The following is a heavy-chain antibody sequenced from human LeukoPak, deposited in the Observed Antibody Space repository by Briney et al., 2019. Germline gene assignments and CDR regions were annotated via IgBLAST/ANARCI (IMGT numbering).Heavy chain of an antibody. D-gene: IGHD2-15*01. J-gene: IGHJ3*02. CDR1: GFTFSSYS. CDR3: ARDIVVVVAATGWDAFDI. V-gene: IGHV3-21*01. Sequence: GGSLRLSCAASGFTFSSYSMNWVRQAPGKGLEWVSSISSSSSYIYYADSVKGRFTISRDNAKNSLYLQMNSLRAEDTAVYYCARDIVVVVAATGWDAFDIWGQGTMVTVSS. CDR2: ISSSSSYI.